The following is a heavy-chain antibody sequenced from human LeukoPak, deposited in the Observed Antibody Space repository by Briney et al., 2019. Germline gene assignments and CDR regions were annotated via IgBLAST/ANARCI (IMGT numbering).Heavy chain of an antibody. CDR2: IYYSGST. D-gene: IGHD3-10*01. Sequence: SQTLSLTCTVSGGSISSGSYYWSWIRQPPGKGLEWIGYIYYSGSTNYNPSLKSRVTISVDTSKNQFSLKLSSVTAADTAVYYCARGIPMVRGIARPYYMDVWGKGTTVTISS. J-gene: IGHJ6*03. CDR1: GGSISSGSYY. CDR3: ARGIPMVRGIARPYYMDV. V-gene: IGHV4-61*01.